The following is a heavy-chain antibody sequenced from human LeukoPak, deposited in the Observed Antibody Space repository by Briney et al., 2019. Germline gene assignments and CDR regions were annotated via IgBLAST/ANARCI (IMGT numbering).Heavy chain of an antibody. CDR3: ARGESYFEAFFDY. CDR2: INPNSGGT. V-gene: IGHV1-2*02. D-gene: IGHD1-26*01. CDR1: GYTFTGYY. Sequence: ASVKVSCKASGYTFTGYYMHWVRQAPGQGLEWMGWINPNSGGTNYAQKFQGRVTMTRDTSISTAYMELSRLRSDDTAVYYCARGESYFEAFFDYWGQGTLVTVSS. J-gene: IGHJ4*02.